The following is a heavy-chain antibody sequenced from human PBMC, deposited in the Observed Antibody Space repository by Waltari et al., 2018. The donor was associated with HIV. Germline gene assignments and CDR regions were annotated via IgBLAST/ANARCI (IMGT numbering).Heavy chain of an antibody. CDR3: ALGYGGQTAFDY. V-gene: IGHV1-2*02. CDR2: INPKTGGT. CDR1: GYSLTGYY. D-gene: IGHD4-17*01. J-gene: IGHJ4*02. Sequence: QVQVVQSGAEVQKPGASVKVSRKASGYSLTGYYMHWVRQAPGQGLEWMGWINPKTGGTNSAQNFQGRVTMTRDTSISTVYMELSRLISDDTAVYYCALGYGGQTAFDYWGQGTLVTVSS.